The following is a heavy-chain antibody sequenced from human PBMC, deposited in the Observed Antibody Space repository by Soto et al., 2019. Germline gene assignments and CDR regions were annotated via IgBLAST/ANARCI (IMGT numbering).Heavy chain of an antibody. D-gene: IGHD3-10*01. CDR3: AKDGLDFRGVTMSVYGMDV. CDR2: ISYDGSNK. J-gene: IGHJ6*02. Sequence: QVQLVESGGGVVQPGRSLRLSCAASGFTFSSYGMHWVRQAPGKGLEWVAVISYDGSNKYYADSVKGRFTISRDNSKNTLYLKMNSLRAEDTAVYYCAKDGLDFRGVTMSVYGMDVWGQGTTVTVSS. V-gene: IGHV3-30*18. CDR1: GFTFSSYG.